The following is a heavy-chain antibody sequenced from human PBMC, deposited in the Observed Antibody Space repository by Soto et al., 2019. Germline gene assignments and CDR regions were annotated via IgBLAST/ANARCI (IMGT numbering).Heavy chain of an antibody. CDR1: GFTFDDNA. CDR2: INWKSDI. J-gene: IGHJ4*02. Sequence: GGSLRLSCAVYGFTFDDNAMHWVRQAPEKGLEWVSGINWKSDIGYADSVKGRFTISRDNAENSLYLQMNSLRAEDTALYYCAISQDRGGRTTFIYWGQGTQVTVSS. V-gene: IGHV3-9*01. CDR3: AISQDRGGRTTFIY. D-gene: IGHD3-16*01.